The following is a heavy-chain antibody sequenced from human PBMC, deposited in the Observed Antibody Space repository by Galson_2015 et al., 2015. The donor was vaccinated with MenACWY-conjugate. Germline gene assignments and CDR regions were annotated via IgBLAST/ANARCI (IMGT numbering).Heavy chain of an antibody. Sequence: QAPGKGLECISYISSRRSESNYADSVKGRFTIFRDNAKNSLYLQMNSLRAEDTAVYYCARGWVVANMQGFDAWGQGTLVTVSS. CDR2: ISSRRSES. V-gene: IGHV3-11*03. J-gene: IGHJ5*02. CDR3: ARGWVVANMQGFDA. D-gene: IGHD2-15*01.